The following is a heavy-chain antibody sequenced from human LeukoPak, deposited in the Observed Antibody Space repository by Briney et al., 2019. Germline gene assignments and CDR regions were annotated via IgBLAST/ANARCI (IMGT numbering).Heavy chain of an antibody. CDR1: GYTFTIYD. CDR2: IIPIFGIA. J-gene: IGHJ6*02. Sequence: SVKVSCKASGYTFTIYDINWVRQAPGQGLEWMGRIIPIFGIANYAPKFQGRVTITADKSTSTAYMELSSLRSEDTAVYYCARECTVDTAIADLPRYYYYGMDVWGQGTTVTVSS. D-gene: IGHD5-18*01. V-gene: IGHV1-69*04. CDR3: ARECTVDTAIADLPRYYYYGMDV.